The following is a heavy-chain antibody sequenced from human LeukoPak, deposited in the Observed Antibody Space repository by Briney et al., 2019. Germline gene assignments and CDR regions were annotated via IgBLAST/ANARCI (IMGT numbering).Heavy chain of an antibody. CDR2: IYYSGST. CDR1: GVSISSSSYY. D-gene: IGHD6-13*01. CDR3: ARHFAGTDY. Sequence: SETLSLTCTVSGVSISSSSYYWGWIRQPPGKGLEWIGSIYYSGSTYYNPSLKSRVTISVDTSKNQFSLKLSSVTAADTAVYYCARHFAGTDYWGQGTLVTVSS. V-gene: IGHV4-39*01. J-gene: IGHJ4*02.